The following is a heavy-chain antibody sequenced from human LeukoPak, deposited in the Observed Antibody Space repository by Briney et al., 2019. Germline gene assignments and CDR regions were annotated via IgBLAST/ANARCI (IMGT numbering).Heavy chain of an antibody. CDR2: ISSSSSYI. D-gene: IGHD1-14*01. CDR3: ARDAEPVTMTSSWVDP. Sequence: GGSLRLSCAASGFTFSSYSMNWVRQAPGKGLEWVSSISSSSSYIYYADSVKGRFTISRDNAKNSLYLQMNSLRAEDTAVYYCARDAEPVTMTSSWVDPWGQGILVTVSS. J-gene: IGHJ5*02. V-gene: IGHV3-21*01. CDR1: GFTFSSYS.